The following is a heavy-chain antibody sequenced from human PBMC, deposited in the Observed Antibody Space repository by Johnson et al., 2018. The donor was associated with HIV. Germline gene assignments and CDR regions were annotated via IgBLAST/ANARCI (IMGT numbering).Heavy chain of an antibody. CDR2: IYSGGST. CDR3: ARGGYYYDSSGYIGVDAFDI. V-gene: IGHV3-53*01. J-gene: IGHJ3*02. D-gene: IGHD3-22*01. Sequence: EQLVESGGGLIQPGGSLRLSCAASGFIVSSKYMSWVRQAPGKGLEWVSVIYSGGSTYYADSVKGRFTISRDNSKNTLYLQMNSLRAEDTAVYYCARGGYYYDSSGYIGVDAFDIWGQGTMVTVSS. CDR1: GFIVSSKY.